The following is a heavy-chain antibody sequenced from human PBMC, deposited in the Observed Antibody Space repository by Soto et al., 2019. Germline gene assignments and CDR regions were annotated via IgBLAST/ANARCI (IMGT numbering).Heavy chain of an antibody. CDR1: GFTFSSYA. CDR3: ARDNLEDVDLRGYYFDS. V-gene: IGHV3-23*01. D-gene: IGHD2-15*01. Sequence: GGSLRLSCAASGFTFSSYAMSWVRQAPGKGLEWVSAISGSGGSTYYADSVKGRFTISRDNSKNTLYLQMNSLRAEDTAVYYCARDNLEDVDLRGYYFDSWGQGTQVTVSS. CDR2: ISGSGGST. J-gene: IGHJ4*02.